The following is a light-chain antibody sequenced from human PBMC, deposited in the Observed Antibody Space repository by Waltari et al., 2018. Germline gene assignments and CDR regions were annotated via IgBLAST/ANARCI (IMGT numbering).Light chain of an antibody. J-gene: IGKJ5*01. CDR2: KAS. CDR1: QNINKW. CDR3: QQYYGVPIT. V-gene: IGKV1-5*03. Sequence: DIQMTQSPSTLSASVGDRVTITCRASQNINKWLAWYQQKPGKAPMLLIYKASSLQSGVPSRFSGSGSGTEFTLTISSLQPDDLATYYCQQYYGVPITFGQGTRLEIK.